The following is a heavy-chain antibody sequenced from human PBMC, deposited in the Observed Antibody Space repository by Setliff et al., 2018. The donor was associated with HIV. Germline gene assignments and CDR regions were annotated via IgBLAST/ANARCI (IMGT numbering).Heavy chain of an antibody. Sequence: NPSETLSLTCTVSGDSVSRYSWNWIRQPPGKGLEWIGYVYANGETNYNPSLKSRVTMSADTSRNQFSLSLNSATAADTAVYFCARRKLQDSTITTSNWFDSWGQGILVTVSS. CDR3: ARRKLQDSTITTSNWFDS. J-gene: IGHJ5*01. V-gene: IGHV4-4*09. CDR1: GDSVSRYS. CDR2: VYANGET. D-gene: IGHD3-10*01.